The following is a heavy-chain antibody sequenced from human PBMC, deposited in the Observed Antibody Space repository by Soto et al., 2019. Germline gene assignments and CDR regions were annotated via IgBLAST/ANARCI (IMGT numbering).Heavy chain of an antibody. V-gene: IGHV1-2*02. Sequence: ASVKVSCKASGYTFTGYYMHWVRQAPGQGLEWMGWINPNSGGTNYAQKFQGRVTMTRDTSISTAYMELSRLRSDDTAVYYCARDGWGNSGSYYVGYYYYHGMDVWGQGTTVTVSS. CDR1: GYTFTGYY. CDR3: ARDGWGNSGSYYVGYYYYHGMDV. D-gene: IGHD1-26*01. CDR2: INPNSGGT. J-gene: IGHJ6*02.